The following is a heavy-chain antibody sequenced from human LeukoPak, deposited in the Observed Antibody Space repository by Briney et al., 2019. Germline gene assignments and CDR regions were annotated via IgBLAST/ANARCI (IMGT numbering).Heavy chain of an antibody. D-gene: IGHD3-22*01. CDR2: ISAYNGNT. J-gene: IGHJ4*02. CDR3: ARIYFEGITMIVVVPGDY. V-gene: IGHV1-18*01. CDR1: GYTFTSYG. Sequence: ASVKVSCKASGYTFTSYGISWVRQAPGQGLEWMGWISAYNGNTNYAQKLQGRVTITTDTSTSTAYMELRSLRSDDTAVYYCARIYFEGITMIVVVPGDYWGQGTLVTVSS.